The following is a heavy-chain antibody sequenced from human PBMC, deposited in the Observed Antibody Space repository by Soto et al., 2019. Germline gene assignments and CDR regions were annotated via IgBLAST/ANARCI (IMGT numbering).Heavy chain of an antibody. D-gene: IGHD5-12*01. CDR3: ARDKRGRDGYNFGTRYYYGMDV. CDR1: GGTFSSYA. Sequence: QVQLVQSGAEVKKPGSSVKVSCKPSGGTFSSYAISWVRQAPGQGLEWMGGIIPIFGTPNYAQKFQDSVTITADEYTGTAYMELSSLRSEDTAVYYCARDKRGRDGYNFGTRYYYGMDVWGQGTTVTVSS. CDR2: IIPIFGTP. J-gene: IGHJ6*02. V-gene: IGHV1-69*01.